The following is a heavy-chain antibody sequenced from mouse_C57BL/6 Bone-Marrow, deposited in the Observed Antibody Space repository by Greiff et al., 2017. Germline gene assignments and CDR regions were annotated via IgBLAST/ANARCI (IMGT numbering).Heavy chain of an antibody. Sequence: EVKLMESGGGLVKPGGSLKLSCAASGFTFSSYAMSWVRQTPEKRLEWVATISDGGSYTYYPDNVKGRFTISRDNAKNNLYLQMSHLKSEDTAMYYCARDPTTVVARGHAMDYWGQGTSVTVSS. CDR2: ISDGGSYT. CDR1: GFTFSSYA. V-gene: IGHV5-4*01. J-gene: IGHJ4*01. D-gene: IGHD1-1*01. CDR3: ARDPTTVVARGHAMDY.